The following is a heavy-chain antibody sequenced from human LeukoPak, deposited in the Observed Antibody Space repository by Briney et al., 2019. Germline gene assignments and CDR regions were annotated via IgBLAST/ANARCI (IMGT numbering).Heavy chain of an antibody. CDR2: IYYSGST. J-gene: IGHJ4*02. D-gene: IGHD3-9*01. CDR3: ARDYYDILTGYYTLDY. V-gene: IGHV4-59*01. CDR1: GGSISSYY. Sequence: PSETLSLTCTVSGGSISSYYWSWIRQPPGKGLEWIGYIYYSGSTNYNPSLKSRVTISVDTSKNQFSLKLSSVTAADTAVYYCARDYYDILTGYYTLDYWGQGTLVTVSS.